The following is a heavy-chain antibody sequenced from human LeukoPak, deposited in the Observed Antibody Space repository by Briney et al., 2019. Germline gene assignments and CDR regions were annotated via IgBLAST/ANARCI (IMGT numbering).Heavy chain of an antibody. V-gene: IGHV4-59*12. CDR3: ARGRIMVRRGGGAFDI. CDR2: IYYSGST. D-gene: IGHD3-10*01. Sequence: SETLSLTCTVSGGSISSYYWSWIRQPPGKGLEWIGYIYYSGSTNYNPSLKSRVTISVDTSKNQFSLKLSSVTAADTAVYYCARGRIMVRRGGGAFDIWGQGTMVTVSS. J-gene: IGHJ3*02. CDR1: GGSISSYY.